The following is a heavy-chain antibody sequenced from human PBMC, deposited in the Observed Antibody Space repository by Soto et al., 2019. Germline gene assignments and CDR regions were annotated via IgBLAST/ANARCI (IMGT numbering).Heavy chain of an antibody. J-gene: IGHJ4*02. CDR2: ISHSGSA. Sequence: QVQLQESGPGLVEPSGTLSLTCAVSGDSVSSNNYWTWVRQPPREGLEWIGEISHSGSAIYNPSLESRVTSSLDKSRNHFTLILSSVTAADTAVYYCARNRAYSQGDWGQGTLVTVSS. CDR1: GDSVSSNNY. D-gene: IGHD5-18*01. V-gene: IGHV4-4*02. CDR3: ARNRAYSQGD.